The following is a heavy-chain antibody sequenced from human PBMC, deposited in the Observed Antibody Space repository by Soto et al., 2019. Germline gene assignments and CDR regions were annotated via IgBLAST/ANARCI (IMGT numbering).Heavy chain of an antibody. CDR1: GGTFSSYA. CDR2: IIPIFGTG. J-gene: IGHJ4*02. D-gene: IGHD5-18*01. V-gene: IGHV1-69*12. CDR3: ARWGDGYSYGPYYFDY. Sequence: QVQLVQSGAEVKKPGSSVKVSCKASGGTFSSYAISWVRQAPGQGLEWMGGIIPIFGTGNYAQKFQGRVTISADESTSTAYLELSSLRSEDTAVYYCARWGDGYSYGPYYFDYWGQGTLVTVSP.